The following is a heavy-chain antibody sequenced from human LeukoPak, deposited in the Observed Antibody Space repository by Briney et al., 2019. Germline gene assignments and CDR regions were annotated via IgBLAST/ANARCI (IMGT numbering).Heavy chain of an antibody. Sequence: ASLKVSCKASGYTFTGYYMHWVRQAPGQGLEWMGRINPNSGGTNYAQKFQGRVTMTRDTSISTAYMELSRLRSDDTAVYYCARARITMVRGVIKENWFDPWGQGTLVTVSS. CDR2: INPNSGGT. V-gene: IGHV1-2*06. J-gene: IGHJ5*02. D-gene: IGHD3-10*01. CDR3: ARARITMVRGVIKENWFDP. CDR1: GYTFTGYY.